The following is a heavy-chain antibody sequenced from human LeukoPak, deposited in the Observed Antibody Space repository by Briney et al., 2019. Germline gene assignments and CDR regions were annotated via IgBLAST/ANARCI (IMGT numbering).Heavy chain of an antibody. V-gene: IGHV3-23*01. CDR2: ISGSGGST. J-gene: IGHJ4*02. CDR1: GFTFSSYA. D-gene: IGHD1-26*01. Sequence: PGGSLRLSCAASGFTFSSYAMSWVRQAPGKGLEWVSAISGSGGSTYYADSVKGRFTISRDNSKNTLYLQMNSLRAEDTAVYYCAKDQNWGAQRASYSDYWGQGTLVTVSS. CDR3: AKDQNWGAQRASYSDY.